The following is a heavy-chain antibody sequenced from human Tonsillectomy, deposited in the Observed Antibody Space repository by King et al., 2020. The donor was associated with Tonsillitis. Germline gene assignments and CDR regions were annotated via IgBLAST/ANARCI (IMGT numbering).Heavy chain of an antibody. J-gene: IGHJ4*02. Sequence: QLQESGPGLVKPSQTLSLTCTVSGGSISSGDYYWSWIRQPPGKGLEWIGYIYYSGSTYYNPSLKSRVTISVDTSKNQFSLKLCSVPAAGTAVYYCARVSLFLYYFDHWGQGTLVTVSS. D-gene: IGHD2-2*01. CDR3: ARVSLFLYYFDH. CDR1: GGSISSGDYY. CDR2: IYYSGST. V-gene: IGHV4-30-4*01.